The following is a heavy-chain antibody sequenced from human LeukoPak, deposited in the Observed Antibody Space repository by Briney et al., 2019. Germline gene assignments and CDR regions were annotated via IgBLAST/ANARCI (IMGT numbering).Heavy chain of an antibody. CDR3: ARHRATYYYDSSGYYLRENAFDI. CDR2: TYYRSKWYN. D-gene: IGHD3-22*01. J-gene: IGHJ3*02. Sequence: SQTLSLTCAISGDSVSSNSAAWNWIRQSPSRGLEWLGRTYYRSKWYNDYAVSVKSRITINPDTSKNQFSLQLNSVTAADTAVYYCARHRATYYYDSSGYYLRENAFDIWGQGTMVTVSS. V-gene: IGHV6-1*01. CDR1: GDSVSSNSAA.